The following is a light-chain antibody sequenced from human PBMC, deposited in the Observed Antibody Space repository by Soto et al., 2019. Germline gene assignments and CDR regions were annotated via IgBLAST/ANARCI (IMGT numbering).Light chain of an antibody. V-gene: IGKV1-39*01. Sequence: DIQITQSPCSLSASVGDRCTTTCRASQSISSYLNWYQQKPGKAPKLLIYAASSLQSGVPSRFSGSGSGTDFTLTISSLQPEDFATYYCQLTSSPLGTFAAGTNVDIK. CDR2: AAS. CDR1: QSISSY. CDR3: QLTSSPLGT. J-gene: IGKJ3*01.